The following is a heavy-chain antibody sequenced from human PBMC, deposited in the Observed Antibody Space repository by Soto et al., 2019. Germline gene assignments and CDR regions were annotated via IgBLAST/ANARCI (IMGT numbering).Heavy chain of an antibody. J-gene: IGHJ5*02. D-gene: IGHD7-27*01. CDR3: ARAPQNWVNNWFDP. V-gene: IGHV4-31*01. CDR2: IYYSGST. Sequence: QVQLQESGPGLVKPSQTLSLTCTVSGGSISSGGYYWSWIRQHPGKGLEWIGYIYYSGSTYYNPSLKSLVTISVDPSKNQFSLKLSSVTAADTAVYYCARAPQNWVNNWFDPWGQGTLVTVSS. CDR1: GGSISSGGYY.